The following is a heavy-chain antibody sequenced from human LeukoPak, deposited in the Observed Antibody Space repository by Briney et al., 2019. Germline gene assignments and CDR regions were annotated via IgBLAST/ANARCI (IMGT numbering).Heavy chain of an antibody. CDR1: GYTFTSYG. J-gene: IGHJ6*02. D-gene: IGHD3-3*01. V-gene: IGHV1-18*01. CDR2: ISAYNGNT. CDR3: ATYDRYYYYGMDV. Sequence: ASVKVSCKASGYTFTSYGISWVRQAPGQGLEWMGWISAYNGNTNYAQELQGRVTMTTDTSTSTAYMELRSLRSDDTAVYYCATYDRYYYYGMDVWGQGTTVTVSS.